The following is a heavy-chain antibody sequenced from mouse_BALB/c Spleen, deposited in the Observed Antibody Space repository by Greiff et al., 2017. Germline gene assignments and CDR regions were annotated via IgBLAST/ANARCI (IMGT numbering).Heavy chain of an antibody. D-gene: IGHD1-1*01. V-gene: IGHV1-4*01. CDR1: GYTFTSYT. J-gene: IGHJ3*01. CDR2: INPSSGYT. CDR3: ARGKNYGSAWFAY. Sequence: QVQLKQSGAELARPGASVKMSCKASGYTFTSYTMHWVKQRPGQGLEWIGYINPSSGYTNYNQKFKDKATLTADKSSSTAYMQLSSLTSEDSAVYYCARGKNYGSAWFAYWGQGTLVTVSA.